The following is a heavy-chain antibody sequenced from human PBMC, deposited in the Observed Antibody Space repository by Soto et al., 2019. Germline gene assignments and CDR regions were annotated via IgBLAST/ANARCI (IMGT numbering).Heavy chain of an antibody. V-gene: IGHV5-51*01. D-gene: IGHD3-10*01. Sequence: PGESQKISYTGSGYSFTTYWIAWVRQMPGKGLEWVGIIYPGDSDTRYSPSFEGHVTISVDRSISTAFLQWNSLKASDNAIYYCARHSTSAPKDYWGQGTLVTVSS. CDR2: IYPGDSDT. CDR1: GYSFTTYW. CDR3: ARHSTSAPKDY. J-gene: IGHJ4*01.